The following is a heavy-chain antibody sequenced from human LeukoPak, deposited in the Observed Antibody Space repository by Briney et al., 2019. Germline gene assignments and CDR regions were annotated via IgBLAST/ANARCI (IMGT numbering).Heavy chain of an antibody. J-gene: IGHJ4*02. CDR1: GGSISSGSYY. CDR2: IYTSGST. D-gene: IGHD6-19*01. CDR3: ARVVAGRCDY. V-gene: IGHV4-61*02. Sequence: PSETLSLTCTVSGGSISSGSYYWSWIRQPAGKGLEWIGRIYTSGSTNYNPSLKSRVTMSVDTSKNQISLKLSSVTAADTAVYYCARVVAGRCDYWGQGTLVTVSS.